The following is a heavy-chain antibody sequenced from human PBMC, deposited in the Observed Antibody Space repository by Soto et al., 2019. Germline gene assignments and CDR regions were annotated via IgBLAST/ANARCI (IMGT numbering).Heavy chain of an antibody. V-gene: IGHV4-59*08. Sequence: PSETLSLTCTVSGGSISSYYWSWIRQPPGKGLEWIGYIYYSGSTNYNPSLKSRVTISVDTSKNQFSLKLSSVTAADTAVYYCARHRYSSGWYGWANDYWGQGTLVTVSS. CDR3: ARHRYSSGWYGWANDY. J-gene: IGHJ4*02. CDR1: GGSISSYY. CDR2: IYYSGST. D-gene: IGHD6-19*01.